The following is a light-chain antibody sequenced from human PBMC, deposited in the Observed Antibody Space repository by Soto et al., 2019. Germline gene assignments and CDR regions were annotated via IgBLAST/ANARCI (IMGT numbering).Light chain of an antibody. CDR1: QSAYSSY. CDR2: GAS. Sequence: LVLTQSPGTLSLSPGDRATLSCRSSQSAYSSYLSWYQQKPGQAPRLLIYGASNRATGIPDRFSGSGSGTDFTLTISSLQPEDFATYYCQQSYSTPWTFGQGTKVDIK. CDR3: QQSYSTPWT. V-gene: IGKV3-20*01. J-gene: IGKJ1*01.